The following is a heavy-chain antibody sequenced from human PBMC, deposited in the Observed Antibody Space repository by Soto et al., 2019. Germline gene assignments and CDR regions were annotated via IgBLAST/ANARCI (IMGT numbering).Heavy chain of an antibody. J-gene: IGHJ4*02. CDR2: FDPEDGDT. D-gene: IGHD1-26*01. CDR1: GYSFTGNS. CDR3: ATVTRFFGGAPFDY. Sequence: ASVKVSCKASGYSFTGNSMHWVRQAPGQGLEWMGGFDPEDGDTIYAQKFQGRVTMTEDTSTDTAYMELSSLRSEDTAVYYCATVTRFFGGAPFDYWGQGTLVTVSS. V-gene: IGHV1-24*01.